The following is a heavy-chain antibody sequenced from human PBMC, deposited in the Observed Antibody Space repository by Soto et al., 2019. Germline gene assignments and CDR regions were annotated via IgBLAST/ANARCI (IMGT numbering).Heavy chain of an antibody. Sequence: TSETLSLTCTVSGGSISSYYWSWIRQPPGKGLEWIGYIYYSGSTNYNPSLKSRVTISVDTSKNQFSLKLSSVTAADTAVYYCARSHFGVLRIAFDIWGQGTMVSVSS. J-gene: IGHJ3*02. CDR1: GGSISSYY. D-gene: IGHD3-3*01. CDR3: ARSHFGVLRIAFDI. CDR2: IYYSGST. V-gene: IGHV4-59*08.